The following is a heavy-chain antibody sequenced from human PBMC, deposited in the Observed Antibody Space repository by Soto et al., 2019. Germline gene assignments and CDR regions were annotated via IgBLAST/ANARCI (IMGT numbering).Heavy chain of an antibody. J-gene: IGHJ4*02. D-gene: IGHD6-19*01. CDR2: IFYSGST. CDR1: GGSISGHY. V-gene: IGHV4-59*11. CDR3: ARVGSSGWSPDY. Sequence: SETLSLTCTVSGGSISGHYWTWIRQPPGKGLEWIGYIFYSGSTNYNPSLKSRLTISVDTSKNQFSLKLTSVTAADTALYYCARVGSSGWSPDYWGPGTLVTAPQ.